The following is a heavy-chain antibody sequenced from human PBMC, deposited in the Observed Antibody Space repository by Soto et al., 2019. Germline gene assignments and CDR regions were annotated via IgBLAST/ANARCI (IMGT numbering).Heavy chain of an antibody. CDR2: IYSSGST. D-gene: IGHD2-21*01. V-gene: IGHV4-39*01. CDR3: VRHRSSREIPFDN. Sequence: PSETLSLTCTVSGDSISGTSFYWGWIRQSSGKGLEWIASIYSSGSTYYNLSLKSRLSLSVDTSKHQFSLRLQSVTAADTGVYYCVRHRSSREIPFDNWGQGTLVTVS. CDR1: GDSISGTSFY. J-gene: IGHJ4*02.